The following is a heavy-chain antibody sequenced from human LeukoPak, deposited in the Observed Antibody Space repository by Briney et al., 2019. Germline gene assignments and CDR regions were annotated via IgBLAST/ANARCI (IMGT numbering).Heavy chain of an antibody. CDR1: GGSHSSSSYY. CDR3: ARGVVIKHYFDY. J-gene: IGHJ4*02. D-gene: IGHD3-3*01. Sequence: SETLSLTCTVSGGSHSSSSYYWGWIPQPPGKGLEWIGSIYYSGSTYYNPSLKSRVTISVDTSKNQFSLKLSSVTAADTAVYYCARGVVIKHYFDYWGQGTLVTVSS. CDR2: IYYSGST. V-gene: IGHV4-39*01.